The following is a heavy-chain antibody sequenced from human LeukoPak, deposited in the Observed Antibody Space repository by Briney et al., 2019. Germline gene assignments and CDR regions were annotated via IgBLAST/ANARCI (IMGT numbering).Heavy chain of an antibody. CDR2: IYSGGNT. CDR1: GFTVSSNY. Sequence: GGSLRLSCAASGFTVSSNYMSWVRQAPGKGLEWVSVIYSGGNTYYADSVKGRFTISRDNSKNTLYLQMNSLRAEDTAVYYCARGNIGTSFAKAPYYDILTAHPHYFDYWGQGTLVTVSS. D-gene: IGHD3-9*01. V-gene: IGHV3-66*01. CDR3: ARGNIGTSFAKAPYYDILTAHPHYFDY. J-gene: IGHJ4*02.